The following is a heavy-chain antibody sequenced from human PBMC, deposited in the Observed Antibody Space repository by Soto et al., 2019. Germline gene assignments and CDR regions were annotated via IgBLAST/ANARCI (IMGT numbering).Heavy chain of an antibody. CDR2: LYYTAST. Sequence: SETLSLTCSVSGCTISGFYWIWIRQPPGRGLEWVGYLYYTASTEYNPSLRGRVTVSVDVSKNQFSLQLRSVTAADTALYYCARVSKEYAGSGSFDYWGRGTPVTVSS. CDR1: GCTISGFY. V-gene: IGHV4-59*01. J-gene: IGHJ4*03. CDR3: ARVSKEYAGSGSFDY. D-gene: IGHD1-1*01.